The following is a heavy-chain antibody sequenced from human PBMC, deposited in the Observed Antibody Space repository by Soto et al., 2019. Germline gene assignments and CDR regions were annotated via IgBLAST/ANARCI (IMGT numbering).Heavy chain of an antibody. CDR3: ARVPYFYDISGYYYGYDY. CDR2: ISSSSSYT. CDR1: EFTFSDHY. V-gene: IGHV3-11*06. Sequence: GSLRLSCAAYEFTFSDHYMSWIRQAPGKGLEWVSYISSSSSYTSYADSVKGRFTISRDNAKNSLYLQMNSLRAEDTAVYYCARVPYFYDISGYYYGYDYWGQGTLVTVSS. D-gene: IGHD3-22*01. J-gene: IGHJ4*02.